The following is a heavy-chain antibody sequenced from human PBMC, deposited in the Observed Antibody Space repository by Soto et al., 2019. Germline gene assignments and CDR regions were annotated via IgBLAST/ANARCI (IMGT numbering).Heavy chain of an antibody. D-gene: IGHD4-4*01. J-gene: IGHJ6*02. CDR3: ASDISNYLRVYGMDV. Sequence: EVQLVESGGGLIQPGGYLRLSCAASGFTVSSNYMSWVRQAPGKGLEWVSVIYSGGSTYYADSVKGRFTISRDNSKNTLYPQMNSLRAEDTAVYYCASDISNYLRVYGMDVWGQGTTVTVSS. CDR1: GFTVSSNY. V-gene: IGHV3-53*01. CDR2: IYSGGST.